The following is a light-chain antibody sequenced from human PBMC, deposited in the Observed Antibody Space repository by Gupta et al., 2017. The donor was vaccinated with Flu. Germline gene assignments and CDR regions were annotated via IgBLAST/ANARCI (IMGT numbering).Light chain of an antibody. CDR1: ISDVAGYNS. Sequence: SVTISCTGTISDVAGYNSVACDQQHPGKAPGLIIYHVRQRPSGVPDRFSGSKSGDTASLTVSGLRAEDEADYYCCSYTERNTFVFGGGTRLSVL. CDR2: HVR. J-gene: IGLJ1*01. CDR3: CSYTERNTFV. V-gene: IGLV2-11*03.